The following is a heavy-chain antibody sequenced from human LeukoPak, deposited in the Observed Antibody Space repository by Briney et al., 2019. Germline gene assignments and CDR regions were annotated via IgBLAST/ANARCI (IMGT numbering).Heavy chain of an antibody. D-gene: IGHD3-10*01. CDR1: GFTFSSYA. CDR3: AKKPYYYGSGRLYYFDY. V-gene: IGHV3-23*01. Sequence: GGSLRLSCAASGFTFSSYAMSWVRQAPGKGLEWVSAISGSGGSTYYADPVKGRFTISRDNSKNTLYLQMNSLRAEDTAVYYCAKKPYYYGSGRLYYFDYWGQGTLVTVSS. CDR2: ISGSGGST. J-gene: IGHJ4*02.